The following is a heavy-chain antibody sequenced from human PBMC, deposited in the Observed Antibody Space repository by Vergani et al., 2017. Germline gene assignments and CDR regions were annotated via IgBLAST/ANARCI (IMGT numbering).Heavy chain of an antibody. CDR1: GFTFDDYG. CDR3: ARGPYNWNYEYYFDY. Sequence: EVQLVESGGGVVRPGGSLRLSCAASGFTFDDYGMSWVRPAPGKGLEWVSGINWNGGSTGYADSVKGRFTISRDNAKNSLYLQMNSLRAEDTALYYCARGPYNWNYEYYFDYWGQGTLVTVSS. J-gene: IGHJ4*02. D-gene: IGHD1-7*01. CDR2: INWNGGST. V-gene: IGHV3-20*04.